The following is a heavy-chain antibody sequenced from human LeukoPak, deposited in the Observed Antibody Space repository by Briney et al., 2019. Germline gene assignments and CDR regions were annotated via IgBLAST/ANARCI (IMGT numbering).Heavy chain of an antibody. J-gene: IGHJ4*02. CDR1: GFTFSDYY. D-gene: IGHD1-26*01. Sequence: GGSLRLSCAASGFTFSDYYMSWIRQAPGKGLEWVSYISSSGSTIYYADSVKGRFTISRDNAKNSLYLQMNSLRAEDTAEYYCAREWRGKWELPLDYWGQGTLVTVSS. V-gene: IGHV3-11*01. CDR2: ISSSGSTI. CDR3: AREWRGKWELPLDY.